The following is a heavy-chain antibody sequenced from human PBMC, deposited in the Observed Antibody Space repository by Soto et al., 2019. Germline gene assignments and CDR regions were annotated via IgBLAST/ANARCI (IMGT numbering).Heavy chain of an antibody. CDR2: IKQDGSEK. J-gene: IGHJ4*02. Sequence: PGGSLRLSCAVSGFTFSNYWMSWVRQAPGKGQEWVANIKQDGSEKNYVDSVEGRFTISRDNAKNSLYLQMNSLRAEDTAVYYCARSRYLEYWGQGTLVTVSS. V-gene: IGHV3-7*04. CDR1: GFTFSNYW. D-gene: IGHD1-20*01. CDR3: ARSRYLEY.